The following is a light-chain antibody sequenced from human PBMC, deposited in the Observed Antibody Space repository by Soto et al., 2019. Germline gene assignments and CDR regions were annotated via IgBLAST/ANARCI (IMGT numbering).Light chain of an antibody. CDR3: QEASRIPIT. J-gene: IGKJ5*01. V-gene: IGKV1-12*01. Sequence: DIQMTQSPSSVSASVGDRVTITSRASQDIRSSLAWYQQRPGKAPNLLIYAASTLQSGVPSRFSGSGSGTDFTLTISYLQAEDFGTYYCQEASRIPITFGQGTRLEIK. CDR2: AAS. CDR1: QDIRSS.